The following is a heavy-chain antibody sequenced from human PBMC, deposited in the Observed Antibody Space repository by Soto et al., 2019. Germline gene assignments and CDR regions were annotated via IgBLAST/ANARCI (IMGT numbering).Heavy chain of an antibody. CDR2: INGDGTRT. CDR3: TRWAYNGANAFHI. V-gene: IGHV3-74*01. J-gene: IGHJ3*02. Sequence: EVQLVESGGGLVQPGGSLRLSCAASGFTFDSSWMHWVRQAAGKGLAWVSRINGDGTRTSYADSVKGRFTISRDNAKNTVYLQMDSLRGEDTAVYYCTRWAYNGANAFHIWGQGTMVTVSS. D-gene: IGHD1-1*01. CDR1: GFTFDSSW.